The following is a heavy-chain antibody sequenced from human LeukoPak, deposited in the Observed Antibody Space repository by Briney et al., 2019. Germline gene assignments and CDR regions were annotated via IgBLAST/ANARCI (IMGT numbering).Heavy chain of an antibody. CDR1: GFTFSSYW. J-gene: IGHJ4*02. Sequence: PGGSQRLSCAASGFTFSSYWMHWVRQAPGKGLVWVSRINSDGSSTSYADSVKGRFTISRDNAKNTLYLQMNSLRAEDTAVYYCATSSYYYDSSGYYQEGFFDYWGQGTLVTVSS. V-gene: IGHV3-74*01. CDR2: INSDGSST. D-gene: IGHD3-22*01. CDR3: ATSSYYYDSSGYYQEGFFDY.